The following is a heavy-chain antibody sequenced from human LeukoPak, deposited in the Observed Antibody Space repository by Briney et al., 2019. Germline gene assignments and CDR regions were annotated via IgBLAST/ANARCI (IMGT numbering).Heavy chain of an antibody. V-gene: IGHV1-2*02. D-gene: IGHD3-9*01. J-gene: IGHJ4*02. CDR3: AREPILRYFDWLLPPFDY. Sequence: GASVKVSCKASGYTFTGYYIHWVRQAPGQGLEWMGWINPNSGGTNYAQKFQGRVTMTRDTSISTAYMELSRLRSDDTAVYYCAREPILRYFDWLLPPFDYWGQGTLVTVSS. CDR2: INPNSGGT. CDR1: GYTFTGYY.